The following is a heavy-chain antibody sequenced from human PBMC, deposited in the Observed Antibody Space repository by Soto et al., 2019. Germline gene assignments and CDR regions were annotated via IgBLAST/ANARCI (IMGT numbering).Heavy chain of an antibody. CDR1: GFTPRSHA. CDR3: AGSRFLEWDEFDY. D-gene: IGHD3-3*01. CDR2: ISGSGGST. J-gene: IGHJ4*02. V-gene: IGHV3-23*01. Sequence: EVQLLESGGGLVQPGGSLRLTCAASGFTPRSHAMSWVRQAPGKGLEWVSSISGSGGSTYYADSGKGRFTISRDISQNTLYLEMNNLKGEDTAVYYCAGSRFLEWDEFDYWGQGTLVTVTS.